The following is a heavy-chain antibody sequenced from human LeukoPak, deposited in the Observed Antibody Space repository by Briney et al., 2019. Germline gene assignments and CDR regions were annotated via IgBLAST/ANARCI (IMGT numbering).Heavy chain of an antibody. D-gene: IGHD3-3*01. Sequence: SETLSLTCTVSGGSISSYYWSWIRQPPGKGLEWIGEINHSGSTNYNPSLKSRVTISVDTSKNQFSLKLSSVTAADTAVYYCARAIFGVVINHWFDPWGQGTLVTVSS. CDR2: INHSGST. CDR1: GGSISSYY. CDR3: ARAIFGVVINHWFDP. J-gene: IGHJ5*02. V-gene: IGHV4-34*01.